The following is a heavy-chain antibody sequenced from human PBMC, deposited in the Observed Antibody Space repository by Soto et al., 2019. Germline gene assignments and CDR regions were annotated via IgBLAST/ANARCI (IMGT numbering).Heavy chain of an antibody. V-gene: IGHV5-51*01. Sequence: ESQKLTWNGSGYSFTSHWSGWVRQIPGKGLEWMGIIYPGDSDTRYSPSFQGQVTISADKSISTAYLQWNSLKASDTAMYFCERGGYYPYNWFDPWGQGTLVTVSS. J-gene: IGHJ5*02. CDR2: IYPGDSDT. D-gene: IGHD3-10*01. CDR3: ERGGYYPYNWFDP. CDR1: GYSFTSHW.